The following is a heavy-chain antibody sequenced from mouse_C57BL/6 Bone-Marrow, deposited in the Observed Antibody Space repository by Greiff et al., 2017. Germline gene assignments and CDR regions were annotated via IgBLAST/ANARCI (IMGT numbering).Heavy chain of an antibody. CDR3: ARLGSYAMDY. CDR2: IHPNSGST. CDR1: GYTFTSYW. Sequence: QVQLKQPGAELVKPGASVKLSCKASGYTFTSYWMHWVKQRPGQGLEWIGMIHPNSGSTNYNEKFKSKATLTVDKSSSTAYMQLSSLTSEDSAVYYCARLGSYAMDYWGQGTSVTVSS. D-gene: IGHD4-1*01. V-gene: IGHV1-64*01. J-gene: IGHJ4*01.